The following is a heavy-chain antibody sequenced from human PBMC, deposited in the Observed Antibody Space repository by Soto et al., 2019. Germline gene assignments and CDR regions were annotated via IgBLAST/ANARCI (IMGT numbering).Heavy chain of an antibody. J-gene: IGHJ6*02. CDR1: GFTFSSYW. CDR3: ASCPPPSSGHLYYNGMDV. D-gene: IGHD3-22*01. Sequence: GGSLRLSCTVSGFTFSSYWMSWVRQAPGKGLEWVANIKQDGGEKYYVDSVKGRFTISRDNAKNSLFPQMNSLRAEDTAVYYCASCPPPSSGHLYYNGMDVWGRGTTVTV. V-gene: IGHV3-7*01. CDR2: IKQDGGEK.